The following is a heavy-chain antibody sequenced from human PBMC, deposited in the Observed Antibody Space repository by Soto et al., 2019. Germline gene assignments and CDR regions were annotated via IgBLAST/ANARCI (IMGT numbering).Heavy chain of an antibody. CDR2: INPSDSYT. CDR1: GHSFTSYW. Sequence: PGESLKISCNGSGHSFTSYWISWVRQMPGKGLEWMGRINPSDSYTNYSPSFQGHVSISVDKSISTAYLQWSSLKASDTAMYYCARHGVRYYFYGMDVWRRGTTVTVSS. V-gene: IGHV5-10-1*01. CDR3: ARHGVRYYFYGMDV. D-gene: IGHD3-16*01. J-gene: IGHJ6*02.